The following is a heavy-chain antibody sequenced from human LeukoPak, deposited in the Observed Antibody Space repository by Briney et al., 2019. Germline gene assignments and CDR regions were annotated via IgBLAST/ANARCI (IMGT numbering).Heavy chain of an antibody. CDR1: GFTFSSYR. V-gene: IGHV3-7*01. J-gene: IGHJ6*02. CDR2: IKQDGSEK. CDR3: AKVRNFRAPNYYYYGMDV. Sequence: GGSLRLSCAASGFTFSSYRMSWVRQAPGKGLEWVANIKQDGSEKYYVDSVKGRLTISRDNAKNSLYLQMNSLRAEDTAVYYCAKVRNFRAPNYYYYGMDVWGQGTTVTVSS. D-gene: IGHD3-3*01.